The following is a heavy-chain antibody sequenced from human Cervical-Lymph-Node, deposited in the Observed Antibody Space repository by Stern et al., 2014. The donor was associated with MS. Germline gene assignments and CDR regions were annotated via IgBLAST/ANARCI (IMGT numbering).Heavy chain of an antibody. D-gene: IGHD3-10*01. CDR2: INTNSGNP. V-gene: IGHV7-4-1*02. J-gene: IGHJ4*02. CDR3: ARFVDYPMGRVFDV. CDR1: GYTFSGNF. Sequence: QVQLVQSGSEWKKPGASVKVSCKASGYTFSGNFLNWGGQAPGQGLGWMAWINTNSGNPTYAQGFTGRFVFSLDTSVSTAYLQISSLKTEDTGIYFCARFVDYPMGRVFDVWGQGTQVTVSS.